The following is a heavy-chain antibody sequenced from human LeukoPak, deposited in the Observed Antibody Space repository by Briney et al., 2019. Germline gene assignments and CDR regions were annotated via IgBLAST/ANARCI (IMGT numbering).Heavy chain of an antibody. CDR1: GYTFTSYY. D-gene: IGHD2-2*01. CDR3: ARGAVGIVVVPAAMSNYGMDL. V-gene: IGHV1-46*01. CDR2: INPNGCST. Sequence: GASVKVSCKASGYTFTSYYMHWVRQAPGQGLEWMGIINPNGCSTSYAQKFQGRVTMTRDTSTSTVYMELSSLRSADTAVYYCARGAVGIVVVPAAMSNYGMDLWGQGTTVTVSS. J-gene: IGHJ6*02.